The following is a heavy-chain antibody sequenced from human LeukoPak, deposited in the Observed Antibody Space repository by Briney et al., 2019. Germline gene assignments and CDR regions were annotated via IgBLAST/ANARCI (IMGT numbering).Heavy chain of an antibody. D-gene: IGHD6-19*01. CDR2: ISYDGSNK. V-gene: IGHV3-30*04. Sequence: PGRSLRLSCAASGFTFSSYAMHWVRQAPGKGLEWVAVISYDGSNKYYAGSVKGRFTISRDNSKNTLYLQMNSLRAEDTAVYYCARDAVAGPFDYWGQGTLVTVSS. CDR1: GFTFSSYA. CDR3: ARDAVAGPFDY. J-gene: IGHJ4*02.